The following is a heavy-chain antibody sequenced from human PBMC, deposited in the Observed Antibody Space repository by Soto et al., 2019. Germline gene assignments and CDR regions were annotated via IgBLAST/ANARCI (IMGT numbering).Heavy chain of an antibody. J-gene: IGHJ6*03. CDR1: GGSFSGYY. Sequence: SETLSLTCAVYGGSFSGYYWSWIRQPPGKGLEWIGEINHSGSTNYNPSLKSRVTISVDTSKNQFSLKLSSVTAADTAVYYCARGRGFGEFNYYYYYMDVWGKGTTVTVSS. CDR2: INHSGST. V-gene: IGHV4-34*01. CDR3: ARGRGFGEFNYYYYYMDV. D-gene: IGHD3-10*01.